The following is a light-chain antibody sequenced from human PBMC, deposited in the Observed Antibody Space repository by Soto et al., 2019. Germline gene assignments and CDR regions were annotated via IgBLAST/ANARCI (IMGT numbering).Light chain of an antibody. CDR1: RSDIGSNS. CDR3: AAWDDSLTGPV. Sequence: QSALTQPPSASGTPGQTVIISCSGSRSDIGSNSVNWYQHLPGTAPKLLIYNNNQRPSGVPDRFSSSKSGTSASLAISGLQSEDEADYYCAAWDDSLTGPVFGTGTKVTVL. J-gene: IGLJ1*01. CDR2: NNN. V-gene: IGLV1-44*01.